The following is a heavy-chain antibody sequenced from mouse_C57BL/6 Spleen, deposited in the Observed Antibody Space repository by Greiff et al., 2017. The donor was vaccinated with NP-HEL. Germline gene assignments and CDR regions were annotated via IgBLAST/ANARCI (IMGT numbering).Heavy chain of an antibody. V-gene: IGHV1-19*01. CDR2: INPYNGGT. J-gene: IGHJ4*01. CDR3: ARGPQATYAMDY. CDR1: GYTFTDYY. Sequence: VHVKQSGPVLVKPGASVKMSCKASGYTFTDYYMNWVKQSHGKSLEWIGVINPYNGGTSYNQKFKGKATLTVDKSSSTAYMELNSLTSEDSAVYYCARGPQATYAMDYWGQGTSVTVSS. D-gene: IGHD3-2*02.